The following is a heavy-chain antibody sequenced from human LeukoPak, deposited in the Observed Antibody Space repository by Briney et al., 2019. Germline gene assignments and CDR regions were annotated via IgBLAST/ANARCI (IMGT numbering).Heavy chain of an antibody. Sequence: PGGSLRLSCAASGFTFSAYAMYWVRQAPGKGLEWVSHISYSGGDTTKYADSVKGRFTISRDNSRNTVYLQMNSLRAEDTAVYYCAKGWTGSYYALDYWGQGTLVTVSS. D-gene: IGHD3-10*01. CDR2: ISYSGGDTT. CDR1: GFTFSAYA. CDR3: AKGWTGSYYALDY. J-gene: IGHJ4*02. V-gene: IGHV3-23*01.